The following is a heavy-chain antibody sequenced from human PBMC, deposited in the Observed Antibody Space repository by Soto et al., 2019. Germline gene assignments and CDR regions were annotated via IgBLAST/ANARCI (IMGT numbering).Heavy chain of an antibody. V-gene: IGHV4-59*01. CDR2: IYYSGST. D-gene: IGHD2-2*01. Sequence: QVQLQESGPGLVKPSETLSLTCTVSGGSISSYYWSWIRQPPGKGLEWIGYIYYSGSTTYNPSLKSRVNISVDTSKNQFPLKLSSVTAADTAVYYCARGRGGWFINQLLNAFDIWGQGTMVTVSS. CDR1: GGSISSYY. J-gene: IGHJ3*02. CDR3: ARGRGGWFINQLLNAFDI.